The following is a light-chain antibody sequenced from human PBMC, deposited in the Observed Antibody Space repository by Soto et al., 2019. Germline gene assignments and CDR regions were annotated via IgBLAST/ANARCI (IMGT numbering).Light chain of an antibody. CDR2: KAS. J-gene: IGKJ1*01. CDR3: QNYNSFSRT. V-gene: IGKV1-5*03. Sequence: DIQMTQSPSTLSASVGDRVTITCRASQSISSWLAWYQQKPGKAPKLLIYKASSLHSGVPSRFSGSGSGTEFTLTITSLQPDDFATYYCQNYNSFSRTFGQGTKVDI. CDR1: QSISSW.